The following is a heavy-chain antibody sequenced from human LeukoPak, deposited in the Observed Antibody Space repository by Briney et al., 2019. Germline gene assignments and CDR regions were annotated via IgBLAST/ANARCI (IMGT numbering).Heavy chain of an antibody. CDR1: GYSIRSGSY. J-gene: IGHJ6*04. Sequence: SETLSLTCGVSGYSIRSGSYWGWIRQPAGKGLEWIGRIYTSGSTNYNPSLKSRVTMSVDTSKNQFSLKLSSVTAADTAVYYCAREHFLIRSLDVWGKGTTVTVSS. D-gene: IGHD2-8*01. CDR3: AREHFLIRSLDV. V-gene: IGHV4-4*07. CDR2: IYTSGST.